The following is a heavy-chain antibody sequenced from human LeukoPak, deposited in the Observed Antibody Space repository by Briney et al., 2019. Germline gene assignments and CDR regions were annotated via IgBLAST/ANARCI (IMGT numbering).Heavy chain of an antibody. J-gene: IGHJ6*03. V-gene: IGHV3-9*01. CDR3: AKSVRAVGATISYYYYYMDV. D-gene: IGHD1-26*01. CDR2: ISWNSGSI. CDR1: GFTVSSNS. Sequence: PGGSLRLSCTVSGFTVSSNSMSWVRQAPGKGLEWVSGISWNSGSIGYADSVKGRFTISRDNAKNSLYLQMNSLRAEDTALYYCAKSVRAVGATISYYYYYMDVWGKGTTVTISS.